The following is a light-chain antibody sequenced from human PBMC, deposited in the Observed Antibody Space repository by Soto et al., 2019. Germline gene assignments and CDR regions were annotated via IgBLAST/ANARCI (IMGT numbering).Light chain of an antibody. J-gene: IGLJ2*01. CDR1: SSDVGAYNY. CDR2: EVS. CDR3: RSYTSSNTLV. Sequence: QSVLTQPASVSGSPGQSITISCTGTSSDVGAYNYVSWYQQHPGKAPKLMIFEVSDRPPGVSNRFSGSKSGNMASLTISGLQAQDEADYYCRSYTSSNTLVFGGGTKLTVL. V-gene: IGLV2-14*01.